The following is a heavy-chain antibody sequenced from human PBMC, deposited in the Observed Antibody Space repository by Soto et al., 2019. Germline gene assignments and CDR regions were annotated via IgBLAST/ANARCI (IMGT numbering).Heavy chain of an antibody. V-gene: IGHV4-39*01. CDR2: IYYSGST. Sequence: SETLSLTCTVSGGSISSSSYYWGWIRQPPGKGLEWIGSIYYSGSTYYNPSLKSRVTISVDTSKNQFSLKLSSVTAADTAVYYCARQVYQPMVKRDYYDYGMDAWSQGTTVTVSS. J-gene: IGHJ6*02. D-gene: IGHD5-18*01. CDR1: GGSISSSSYY. CDR3: ARQVYQPMVKRDYYDYGMDA.